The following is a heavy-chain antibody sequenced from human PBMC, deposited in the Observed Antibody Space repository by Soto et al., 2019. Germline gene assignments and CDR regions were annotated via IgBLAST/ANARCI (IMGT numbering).Heavy chain of an antibody. CDR1: GGSIISGGYY. CDR3: ARGRKTGRFDY. Sequence: PSETLSLTCTVSGGSIISGGYYWSWIRQHPGKGLEWIGYIYYSGSTYYNPSLKSRVTISVDTSKNQFSLKLSSVTAADTAVYYCARGRKTGRFDYWGQGTLVTVSS. J-gene: IGHJ4*02. V-gene: IGHV4-31*03. CDR2: IYYSGST.